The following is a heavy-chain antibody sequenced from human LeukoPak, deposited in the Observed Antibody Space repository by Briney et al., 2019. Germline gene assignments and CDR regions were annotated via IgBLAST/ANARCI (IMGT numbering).Heavy chain of an antibody. V-gene: IGHV3-43*01. CDR3: AKDIAAAGIPGDY. Sequence: GGSLRLSCAASGFTFDNYTMHWVRQAPGKGLEWVSLISWDGGSTYYADSVKGRFTISRDNSKNSLYLQMNSLRTEDTALYYCAKDIAAAGIPGDYWGQGTLVTVSS. CDR2: ISWDGGST. J-gene: IGHJ4*02. CDR1: GFTFDNYT. D-gene: IGHD6-13*01.